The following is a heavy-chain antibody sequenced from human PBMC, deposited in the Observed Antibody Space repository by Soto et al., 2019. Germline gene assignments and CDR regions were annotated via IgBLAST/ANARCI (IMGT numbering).Heavy chain of an antibody. CDR1: GGSISSGGYF. J-gene: IGHJ6*02. CDR2: VYYSGST. V-gene: IGHV4-31*03. Sequence: QVQLQESGPGLVKPSQTLSLTCTVSGGSISSGGYFWSWIRQHPVKGLEWIGFVYYSGSTYYNPSRKSRVTISVDTSKNQFSLKLSSVTAADTAVYYCAREGAAPYYYYGMDVWGQGTTVPVSS. D-gene: IGHD6-6*01. CDR3: AREGAAPYYYYGMDV.